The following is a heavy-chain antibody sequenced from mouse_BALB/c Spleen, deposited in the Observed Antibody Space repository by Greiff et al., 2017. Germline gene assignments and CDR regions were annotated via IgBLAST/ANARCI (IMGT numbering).Heavy chain of an antibody. V-gene: IGHV7-3*02. D-gene: IGHD2-3*01. CDR2: IRNKANGYTT. CDR3: ARDAGGYYVVWCFDV. CDR1: GFTFTDYY. Sequence: EVKLVESGGGLVQPGGSLRLSCATSGFTFTDYYMSWVRQPPGKALEWLGFIRNKANGYTTEYSASVKGRFTISRDNSQSILYLQMNTLRAEDSATYYCARDAGGYYVVWCFDVWGAGTTVTVSS. J-gene: IGHJ1*01.